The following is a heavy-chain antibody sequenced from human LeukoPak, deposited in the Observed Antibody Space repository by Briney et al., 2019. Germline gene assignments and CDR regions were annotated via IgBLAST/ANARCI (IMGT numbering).Heavy chain of an antibody. V-gene: IGHV4-34*01. CDR2: INHSGST. J-gene: IGHJ4*02. D-gene: IGHD6-13*01. CDR1: GGSFSGYY. Sequence: SETLSLTCAVYGGSFSGYYWSWIRQPPGKGLEWIGEINHSGSTNYSPSLKSRVTISVDTSKNQFSLKLSSVTAADTAVYYCARQKYSSSWYTFDYWGQGTLVTVSS. CDR3: ARQKYSSSWYTFDY.